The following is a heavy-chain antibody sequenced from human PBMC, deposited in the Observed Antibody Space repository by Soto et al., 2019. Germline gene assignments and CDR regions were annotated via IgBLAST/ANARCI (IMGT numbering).Heavy chain of an antibody. CDR1: GGTFSSYA. CDR2: IIPIFGTA. Sequence: QVQLVQSGDEVKKPGSSVKFSCKASGGTFSSYAISWVRQAPGQGIEWMGGIIPIFGTANYAKKFQGRVTITADESTSTAYMALSSLRSEDTAVYYCARCCNYDYWYFDLWGRGTLVTVSS. CDR3: ARCCNYDYWYFDL. V-gene: IGHV1-69*01. J-gene: IGHJ2*01. D-gene: IGHD4-4*01.